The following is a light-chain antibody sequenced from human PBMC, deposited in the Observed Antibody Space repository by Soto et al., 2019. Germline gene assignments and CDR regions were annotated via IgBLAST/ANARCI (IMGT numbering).Light chain of an antibody. J-gene: IGKJ4*01. V-gene: IGKV3-15*01. CDR1: QSVSSN. Sequence: EIVMTQSPATLSVSPGERATLSCRASQSVSSNLAWYQQKPGQAPRLLIYGASTRATGIPARFSGSGSGTAFTLTISSLQSEDFAVYYCQQYNNWPPRNTFGGGTKVDIK. CDR2: GAS. CDR3: QQYNNWPPRNT.